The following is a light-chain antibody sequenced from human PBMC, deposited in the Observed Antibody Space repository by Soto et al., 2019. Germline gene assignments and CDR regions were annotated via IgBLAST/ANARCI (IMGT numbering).Light chain of an antibody. CDR2: KAT. V-gene: IGKV1-5*03. Sequence: DIEMTQSPSTLSASVGDRVTITCRASQSITTWLAWYQQTPGKAPKLLIYKATNVQTGVPSRFSVSGSGTEFSLTISSLQPEDFAIYYCQQYNDYQYTFGQGTKLEIK. J-gene: IGKJ2*01. CDR1: QSITTW. CDR3: QQYNDYQYT.